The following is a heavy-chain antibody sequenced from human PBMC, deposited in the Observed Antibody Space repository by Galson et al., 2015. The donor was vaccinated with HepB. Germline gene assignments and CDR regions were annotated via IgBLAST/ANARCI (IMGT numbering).Heavy chain of an antibody. D-gene: IGHD3-10*01. J-gene: IGHJ6*02. CDR3: ARAPGSYYPSGNGMDV. CDR2: INPSGGNT. V-gene: IGHV1-46*01. CDR1: GYSITSYY. Sequence: SVKVSCKASGYSITSYYVNWVRQAPGQGLEWMGIINPSGGNTSYAQRFQGRVTMTRDTSTSTVYMELRSLRSEDTAVYYCARAPGSYYPSGNGMDVWGQGTTVTVSS.